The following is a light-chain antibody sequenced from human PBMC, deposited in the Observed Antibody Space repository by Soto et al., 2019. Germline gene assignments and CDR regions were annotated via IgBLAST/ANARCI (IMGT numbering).Light chain of an antibody. CDR1: SSNIGSNH. Sequence: QLVLTQPPSASGTPGQRVTISCSGGSSNIGSNHAYWYRQLPGTAPKLVIYANSQRPSGVPDRFSGSKSGTSASLAISGLRSEDEADYYCATWDDSLRGVLFGGGTKLTVL. CDR3: ATWDDSLRGVL. CDR2: ANS. J-gene: IGLJ2*01. V-gene: IGLV1-47*01.